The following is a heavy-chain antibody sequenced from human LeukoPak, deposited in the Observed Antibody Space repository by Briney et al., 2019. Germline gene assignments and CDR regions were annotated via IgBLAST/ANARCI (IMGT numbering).Heavy chain of an antibody. J-gene: IGHJ4*02. Sequence: ASVEVSCKASGYTFTGYYMHWVRQAPGQGLEWMGWINPNSGGTSYAQKFQGRVTMTRDTSISTAYMELSRLRSDDTAVYYCASRPYSGSYPGSDYWGQGTLVTVSS. V-gene: IGHV1-2*02. CDR3: ASRPYSGSYPGSDY. D-gene: IGHD1-26*01. CDR1: GYTFTGYY. CDR2: INPNSGGT.